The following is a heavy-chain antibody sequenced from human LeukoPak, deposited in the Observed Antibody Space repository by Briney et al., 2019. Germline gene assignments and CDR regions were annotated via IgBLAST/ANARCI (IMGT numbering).Heavy chain of an antibody. D-gene: IGHD6-13*01. V-gene: IGHV1-46*01. CDR2: INPSSGST. CDR3: ARDREIAAAGFDY. Sequence: GASVKVSCTASGYTFTSYNMRWVRHAPGQGLEWMGIINPSSGSTSYAQKFQGRVTMTRDTSTSTVYMELSSLRSEDTAVYYCARDREIAAAGFDYWGQGTLVTVSS. J-gene: IGHJ4*02. CDR1: GYTFTSYN.